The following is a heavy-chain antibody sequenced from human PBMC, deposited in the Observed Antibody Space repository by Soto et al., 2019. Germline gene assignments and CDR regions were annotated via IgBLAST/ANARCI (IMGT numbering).Heavy chain of an antibody. V-gene: IGHV1-69*06. Sequence: QVQLVQSGAEVRKPGSSVKVSCEASGGSFNNYVISWLRQAPGQGREWRGGIIPNYEAANYAQKFRGRLTITADKATTTASMELNSLRPEDTATYYCARYWNAGTLYGAFDIWGQGTTVIVS. CDR2: IIPNYEAA. D-gene: IGHD4-17*01. J-gene: IGHJ3*02. CDR3: ARYWNAGTLYGAFDI. CDR1: GGSFNNYV.